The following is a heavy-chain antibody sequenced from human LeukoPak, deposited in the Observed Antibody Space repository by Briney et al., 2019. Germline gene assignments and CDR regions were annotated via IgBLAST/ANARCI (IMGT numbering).Heavy chain of an antibody. CDR1: GYSISSGYY. V-gene: IGHV4-38-2*02. D-gene: IGHD1-7*01. CDR2: IYHSGST. CDR3: ARPRRLELRQGAFDI. J-gene: IGHJ3*02. Sequence: PSETLSLTCTVSGYSISSGYYWGWIRQPPGKGLEWIGSIYHSGSTYYNPSLKSRVTISVDTSKNQFSLKLSSVTAADTAVYYCARPRRLELRQGAFDIWGQGTMVTVSS.